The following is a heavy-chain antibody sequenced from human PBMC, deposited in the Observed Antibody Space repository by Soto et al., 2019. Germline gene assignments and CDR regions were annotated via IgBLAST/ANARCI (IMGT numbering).Heavy chain of an antibody. V-gene: IGHV4-34*01. J-gene: IGHJ4*02. CDR3: GRAAPRFCSGGGGYSGGDY. D-gene: IGHD2-15*01. CDR2: INHSGST. CDR1: GGSISNGGYY. Sequence: SETLSLTCTVSGGSISNGGYYWSWIRQPPGKGLEWIGEINHSGSTNYNPSLKSRVTISVDTSKNQFSLKLSSVTAADTAVYYWGRAAPRFCSGGGGYSGGDYGGKETRVTVS.